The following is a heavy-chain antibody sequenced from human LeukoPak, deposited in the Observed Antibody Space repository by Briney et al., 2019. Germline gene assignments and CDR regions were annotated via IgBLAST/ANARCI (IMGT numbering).Heavy chain of an antibody. D-gene: IGHD6-13*01. V-gene: IGHV1-2*02. J-gene: IGHJ4*02. CDR1: GYTFTRYQ. Sequence: ASVKVSCKASGYTFTRYQIHWVRQAPGQGLEWMGWINPNSGGTNYAQKFQGRVTMTRDTSISTAYMELSRLRSEDMAVYYCARDPTSSSWYPYFDYWGQGTLVTVSS. CDR2: INPNSGGT. CDR3: ARDPTSSSWYPYFDY.